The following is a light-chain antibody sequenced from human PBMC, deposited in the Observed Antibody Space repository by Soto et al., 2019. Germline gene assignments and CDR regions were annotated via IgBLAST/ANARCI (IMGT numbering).Light chain of an antibody. CDR1: QNLGTLY. V-gene: IGKV3-20*01. Sequence: LALTPGALSFTPRERGRLSCRASQNLGTLYLAWFQQKSGQAPRLLIYSASRRATGIPDRFTGSGSGTDFTLTINRVEPEDFAVYFCQQYAGSPRTFGQGTKVDIK. CDR3: QQYAGSPRT. CDR2: SAS. J-gene: IGKJ1*01.